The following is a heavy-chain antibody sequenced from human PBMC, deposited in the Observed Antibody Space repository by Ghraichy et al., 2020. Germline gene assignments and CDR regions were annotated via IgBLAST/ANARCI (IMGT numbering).Heavy chain of an antibody. CDR1: GYTFTGYY. D-gene: IGHD1-7*01. CDR2: INPNSGGT. J-gene: IGHJ4*02. CDR3: ARENYPNSSPDY. V-gene: IGHV1-2*02. Sequence: ASVKVSCKASGYTFTGYYMHWVRQAPGQGLEWMGWINPNSGGTNYAQKFQGRVTMTRDTSISTAYMELSRLRSDDTAMYYCARENYPNSSPDYWGQGTLVTVSS.